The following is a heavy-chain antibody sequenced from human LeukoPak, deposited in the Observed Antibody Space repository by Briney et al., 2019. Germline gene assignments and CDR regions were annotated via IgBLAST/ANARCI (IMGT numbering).Heavy chain of an antibody. J-gene: IGHJ5*02. D-gene: IGHD6-19*01. Sequence: SETLSLTCTVSGGSISSSSYYWGWIRQPPGKGLEWIGSIYYSGSTFYNPSLKSRVTISVDTSKNQFSLKLSSVTAADTAVYYCARWGRVAGCNWFDPWGQGTLVTVSS. CDR3: ARWGRVAGCNWFDP. V-gene: IGHV4-39*01. CDR2: IYYSGST. CDR1: GGSISSSSYY.